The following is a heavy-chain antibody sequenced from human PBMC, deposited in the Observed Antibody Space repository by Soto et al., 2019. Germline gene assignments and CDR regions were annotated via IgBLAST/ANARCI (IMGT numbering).Heavy chain of an antibody. J-gene: IGHJ4*02. CDR3: ARSIAVAGLDY. V-gene: IGHV3-30-3*01. Sequence: PGGSLRLSCAASGFAFSTYAVHWVLQAPGKGLEWVAVISNDESKKYYANSVKGRFTISRDNSNNTGYLQMNSLRREDTAIYYCARSIAVAGLDYWGPGTLVTVSS. CDR1: GFAFSTYA. CDR2: ISNDESKK. D-gene: IGHD6-19*01.